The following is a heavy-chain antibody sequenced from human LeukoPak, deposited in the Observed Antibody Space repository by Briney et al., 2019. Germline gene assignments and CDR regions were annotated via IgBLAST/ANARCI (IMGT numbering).Heavy chain of an antibody. J-gene: IGHJ6*02. V-gene: IGHV3-23*01. CDR1: GFTFSSYA. CDR3: AKVVVPAAIVYYYYYGMDV. Sequence: GGSLRLSCAASGFTFSSYAMSWVRQAPGKRLEWVSAICGSGGSTYYADSVKGRFTISRDNSKNTLYLQMNSLRAEDTAVYYCAKVVVPAAIVYYYYYGMDVWGQGTTVTVSS. CDR2: ICGSGGST. D-gene: IGHD2-2*02.